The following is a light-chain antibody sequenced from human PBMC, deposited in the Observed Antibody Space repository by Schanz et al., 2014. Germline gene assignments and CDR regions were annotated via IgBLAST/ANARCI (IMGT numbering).Light chain of an antibody. J-gene: IGLJ1*01. CDR2: DVS. Sequence: QSALTQPPSASGSPGQSVAISCTGTSSDVGGYNYVSWYQHHPGKAPKLMIYDVSKRPSGVPDRFSGSKSGNTASLTISGLQAEDEADYYCSSYTGSSPLFVFGTGTKLTVL. V-gene: IGLV2-8*01. CDR1: SSDVGGYNY. CDR3: SSYTGSSPLFV.